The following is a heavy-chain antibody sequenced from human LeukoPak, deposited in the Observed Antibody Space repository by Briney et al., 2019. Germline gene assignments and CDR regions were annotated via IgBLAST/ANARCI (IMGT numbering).Heavy chain of an antibody. Sequence: SETLSLTCTVSGGSISSSSYYWGWIRQPPGKGLEWIGSIYYSGSTYYNPSLKSRVTISVDTSKNQFSLKLSSVTAADTAVYYCARHVRSFDYWGQGTLVTVSS. V-gene: IGHV4-39*01. CDR3: ARHVRSFDY. D-gene: IGHD3-10*01. J-gene: IGHJ4*02. CDR2: IYYSGST. CDR1: GGSISSSSYY.